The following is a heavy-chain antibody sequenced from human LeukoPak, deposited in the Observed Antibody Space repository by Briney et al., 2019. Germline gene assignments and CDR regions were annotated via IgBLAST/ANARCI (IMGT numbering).Heavy chain of an antibody. CDR3: AGGNGGIPYDY. D-gene: IGHD4-23*01. V-gene: IGHV4-34*01. CDR1: GYSLSCYY. J-gene: IGHJ4*02. CDR2: INHSGST. Sequence: SETLSLTFGVHGYSLSCYYWGWVRQPPGKGLEWIGEINHSGSTNYNPSLKSRVAISVDTSKNQFALKLSSVTAADTAVYYCAGGNGGIPYDYWGQGTLVTVSS.